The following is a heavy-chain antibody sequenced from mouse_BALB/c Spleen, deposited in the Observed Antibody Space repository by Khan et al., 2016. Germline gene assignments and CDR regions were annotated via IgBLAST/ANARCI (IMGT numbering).Heavy chain of an antibody. J-gene: IGHJ3*01. CDR2: IYPGDGDT. Sequence: QVQLKQSGSELARPGASVKLSCKASGYTFTNYWMQWIKQRPGQGLEWIGAIYPGDGDTRYAQQFEGKTTLTADTSSSTVYMQLDNLAYEDSGVYDGTRAYGSGFVAWFTYWGQGPLVTASA. V-gene: IGHV1-87*01. CDR1: GYTFTNYW. D-gene: IGHD1-1*01. CDR3: TRAYGSGFVAWFTY.